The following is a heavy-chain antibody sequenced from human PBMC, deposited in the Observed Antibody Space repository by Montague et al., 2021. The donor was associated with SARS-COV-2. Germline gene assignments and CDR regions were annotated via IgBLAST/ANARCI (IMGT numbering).Heavy chain of an antibody. CDR3: TRWDPQIRTLFGFRGKSANDY. D-gene: IGHD4-23*01. CDR1: GESFSGYY. CDR2: INDGGTT. V-gene: IGHV4-34*01. Sequence: SETLSLTCAVYGESFSGYYWTWIRQSPGRGLEWIAGINDGGTTNYNWSLKSRVTISVDTSKNQFSLKLSSVTVADTAMYYCTRWDPQIRTLFGFRGKSANDYWGQGTLVTVSS. J-gene: IGHJ4*02.